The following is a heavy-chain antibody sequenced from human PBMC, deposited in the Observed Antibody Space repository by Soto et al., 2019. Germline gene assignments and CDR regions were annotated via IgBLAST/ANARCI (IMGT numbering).Heavy chain of an antibody. Sequence: QVQLLVQSGTEVKKPGASVKVSCQASGYTFSNYGISWVRQAPGQGLEWMGWVSGYNGNTNYAQKLRGRVTMTTDTTMSTAYMELRTLRSDDTAVYYCARDEGSHGFDSWGQGTLVTVSS. J-gene: IGHJ4*02. CDR3: ARDEGSHGFDS. V-gene: IGHV1-18*04. D-gene: IGHD6-19*01. CDR2: VSGYNGNT. CDR1: GYTFSNYG.